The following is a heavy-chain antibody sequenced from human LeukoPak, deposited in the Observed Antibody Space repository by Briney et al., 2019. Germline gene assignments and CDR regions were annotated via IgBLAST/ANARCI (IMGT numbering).Heavy chain of an antibody. CDR1: GFTFSSYA. V-gene: IGHV3-23*01. Sequence: GGSLRLSCAASGFTFSSYAMSWVRQAPGKGLEWVSAISGSGGSTYYADSVKGRFTISRGNSKNTLYLQMNSLRAEDTAVYYCAKDGSSGGWFDPWGQGTLVTVSS. CDR2: ISGSGGST. D-gene: IGHD6-25*01. J-gene: IGHJ5*02. CDR3: AKDGSSGGWFDP.